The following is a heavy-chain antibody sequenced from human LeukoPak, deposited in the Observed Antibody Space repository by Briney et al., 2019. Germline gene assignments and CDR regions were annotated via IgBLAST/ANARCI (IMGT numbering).Heavy chain of an antibody. Sequence: PSETLSLTCTVSGGSISSYYWSWIRQPPGKGLAWIGYIYTSGSTNYNPSLKSRVTISVDTSKNQFSLKLSSVTAADTAVYYCARHGLAAAGTLERAFDIWGQGTMVTVSS. V-gene: IGHV4-4*09. CDR3: ARHGLAAAGTLERAFDI. CDR2: IYTSGST. CDR1: GGSISSYY. D-gene: IGHD6-13*01. J-gene: IGHJ3*02.